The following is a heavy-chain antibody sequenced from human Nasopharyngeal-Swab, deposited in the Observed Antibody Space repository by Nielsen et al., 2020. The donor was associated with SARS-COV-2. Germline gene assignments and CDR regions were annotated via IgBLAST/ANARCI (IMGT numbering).Heavy chain of an antibody. J-gene: IGHJ4*02. V-gene: IGHV3-21*01. CDR3: ARGRGYSSSPPHDN. D-gene: IGHD6-13*01. CDR1: GFTFSSYW. CDR2: ISSSSSYI. Sequence: GESLKISCAASGFTFSSYWMNWVRQAPGKGLEWVSSISSSSSYIYYADSVKGRFTISRDNAKNSLYLQMNSLRAEDTAVYYCARGRGYSSSPPHDNWGQGTLVTVSS.